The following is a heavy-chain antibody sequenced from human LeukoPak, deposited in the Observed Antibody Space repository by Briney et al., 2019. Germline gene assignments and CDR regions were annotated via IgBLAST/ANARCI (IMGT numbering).Heavy chain of an antibody. J-gene: IGHJ4*02. D-gene: IGHD3-10*01. V-gene: IGHV1-46*01. CDR1: GYTFTSYY. Sequence: GASVKVSCKASGYTFTSYYMHWVRQAPGQGLEWMGIINPSGGSTSYAQKFQGRVTTTTDTSTSTAYMELRSLRSDDTAVYYCARGGFRGSGTNYFDYWGQGTLVTVSS. CDR2: INPSGGST. CDR3: ARGGFRGSGTNYFDY.